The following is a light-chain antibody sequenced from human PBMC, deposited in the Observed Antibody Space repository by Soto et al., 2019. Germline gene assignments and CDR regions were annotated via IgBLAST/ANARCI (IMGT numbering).Light chain of an antibody. CDR3: KSYAGSNTYV. V-gene: IGLV2-8*01. CDR1: SSDVGGYNY. Sequence: QSALTQPPSASGSPGQSVAISCTGTSSDVGGYNYVSWYQQHPGKAPKLMIYEVNKRPSGVPDRFSGSKSGNTASLTVSGLQAEDEADYFCKSYAGSNTYVFGSGTKVTAL. CDR2: EVN. J-gene: IGLJ1*01.